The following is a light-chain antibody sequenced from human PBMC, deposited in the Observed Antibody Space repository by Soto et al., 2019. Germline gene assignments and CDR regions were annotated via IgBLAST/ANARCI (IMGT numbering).Light chain of an antibody. CDR2: KAS. Sequence: IQITQSPSTLSRSVGDRVTITCRASQTISSWLAWYQQKPGKAPKLLIYKASTLNSGVPSRFSGSGSGTEFTLTISSLQPDDFATYYCQQYNSYPEAFGQGTKVDIK. J-gene: IGKJ1*01. CDR1: QTISSW. CDR3: QQYNSYPEA. V-gene: IGKV1-5*03.